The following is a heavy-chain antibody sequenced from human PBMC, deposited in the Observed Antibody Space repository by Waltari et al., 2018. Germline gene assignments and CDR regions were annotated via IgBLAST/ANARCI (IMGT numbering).Heavy chain of an antibody. J-gene: IGHJ4*02. D-gene: IGHD6-19*01. CDR1: GGTFSSYA. CDR2: VIPNFGTA. V-gene: IGHV1-69*01. Sequence: QVQLVQSGAEVKKPGSSVKVSCKASGGTFSSYAISWVRQAPGQGLEWMGGVIPNFGTANYAQKFQGRVTITADESTSTAYMELSSLRSEDTAVYYCARGTSSGWYSGGYFDYWGQGTLVTVSS. CDR3: ARGTSSGWYSGGYFDY.